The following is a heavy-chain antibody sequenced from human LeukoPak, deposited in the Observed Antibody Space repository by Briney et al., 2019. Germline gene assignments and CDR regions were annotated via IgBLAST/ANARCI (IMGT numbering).Heavy chain of an antibody. CDR3: ARAVTGTSMVDY. V-gene: IGHV4-59*08. Sequence: PETLSLTCTVSGDSISGDHWSWIRQPPGKGLEWIGYINDIGRTSYSPSLKSRVTISLDMSKNQFSLRLISVTAADTAVYYCARAVTGTSMVDYWGQGTLVTVSS. CDR1: GDSISGDH. CDR2: INDIGRT. D-gene: IGHD6-19*01. J-gene: IGHJ4*02.